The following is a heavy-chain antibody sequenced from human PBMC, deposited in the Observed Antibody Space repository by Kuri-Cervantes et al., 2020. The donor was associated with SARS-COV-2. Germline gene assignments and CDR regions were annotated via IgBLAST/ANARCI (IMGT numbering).Heavy chain of an antibody. V-gene: IGHV1-18*01. CDR3: ARRGKTTIFGVSFHHYGMDV. Sequence: ASVKVSCKASGYTFTSYGISWVRQAPGQGLEWMGWISAYNGNTNYAQKLQGRVTMTTDTPTSTAYMELRSLRSDDTAVYYCARRGKTTIFGVSFHHYGMDVWGQGTTVTVSS. D-gene: IGHD3-3*01. CDR1: GYTFTSYG. J-gene: IGHJ6*02. CDR2: ISAYNGNT.